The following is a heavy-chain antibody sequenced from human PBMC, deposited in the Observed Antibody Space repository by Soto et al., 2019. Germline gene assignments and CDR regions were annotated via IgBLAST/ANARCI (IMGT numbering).Heavy chain of an antibody. CDR1: GGSISSNY. CDR2: VYNSGST. Sequence: SETLSLTCTVSGGSISSNYWTWIRQPPGKGLEWIGYVYNSGSTNYNPSLKSRVTISEDTSKSQFSLKVNSMTAADTAVYYCAKWEGLGSDYYYYAMDVWGQGTTVTVSS. CDR3: AKWEGLGSDYYYYAMDV. V-gene: IGHV4-59*01. D-gene: IGHD1-26*01. J-gene: IGHJ6*02.